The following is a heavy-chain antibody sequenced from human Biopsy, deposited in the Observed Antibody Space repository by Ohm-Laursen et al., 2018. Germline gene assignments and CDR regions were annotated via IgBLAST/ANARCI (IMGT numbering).Heavy chain of an antibody. D-gene: IGHD2-8*01. J-gene: IGHJ4*02. V-gene: IGHV3-33*06. CDR1: GFTFSSYA. CDR3: AKCMTGGSNYYFHH. CDR2: IWYDGSNK. Sequence: SLRLPCAASGFTFSSYAMTWVRQAPGKGLEWVAAIWYDGSNKNYADSVKGRFTISRDNTKNTLYLQMNSLRGEDTAVYYCAKCMTGGSNYYFHHCGQGTLVTVSS.